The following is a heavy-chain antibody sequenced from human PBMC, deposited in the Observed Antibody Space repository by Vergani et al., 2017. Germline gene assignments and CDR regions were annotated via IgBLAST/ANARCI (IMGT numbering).Heavy chain of an antibody. V-gene: IGHV4-61*02. CDR3: ARHGGSGNYYHLFDS. CDR1: GGSINTGAYY. D-gene: IGHD3-3*01. J-gene: IGHJ4*02. CDR2: VYTSGMT. Sequence: QVQLQESGPRLVRPSQTLSLTCTVSGGSINTGAYYWSWIRQPAGKGLEWIGRVYTSGMTNYNPSLKSRVTILVDRSKSQLSLKLTSVTAGDTAVYFCARHGGSGNYYHLFDSWGQGTLVIVSS.